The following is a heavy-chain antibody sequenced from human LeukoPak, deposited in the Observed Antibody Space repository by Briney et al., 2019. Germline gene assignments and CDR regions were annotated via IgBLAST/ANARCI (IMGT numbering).Heavy chain of an antibody. J-gene: IGHJ4*02. CDR2: IKQDGSEK. Sequence: GGSLRLSCAASGFTFSSYWMSWVRQAPGKGLEWVANIKQDGSEKYYVDSVKGRFTISRDNAKNSLYLQMNSLRAEDTAVYYCARERYCSSTSCYELDYRGQGTLVTVSS. CDR3: ARERYCSSTSCYELDY. CDR1: GFTFSSYW. V-gene: IGHV3-7*01. D-gene: IGHD2-2*01.